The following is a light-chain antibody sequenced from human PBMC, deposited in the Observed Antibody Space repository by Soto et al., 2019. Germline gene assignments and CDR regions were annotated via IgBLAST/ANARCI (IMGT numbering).Light chain of an antibody. V-gene: IGLV1-51*01. Sequence: QSVLTQSPSVSAAPGQTVTISCSGTSSNIGNNYVSSYQLLPETAPKLLIYDNIKRPSGIPDRFCGSKSGTSATLVITGLQTGDEADYYCGTWESSRNWVFGAGTKVTVL. J-gene: IGLJ3*02. CDR2: DNI. CDR1: SSNIGNNY. CDR3: GTWESSRNWV.